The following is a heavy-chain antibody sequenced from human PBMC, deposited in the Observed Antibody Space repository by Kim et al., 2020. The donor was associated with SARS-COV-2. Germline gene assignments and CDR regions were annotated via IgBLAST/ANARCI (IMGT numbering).Heavy chain of an antibody. Sequence: GWSLRLSCAASGFTFSSYAMSWVRQAPGKGLEWVSAISGSGGSTYYADSVKGRFTISRDNSKNTLYLQMNSLRAEDTAVYYCAKDYAAGSGWEDAPLNWLDPWGQGTLVTVSS. V-gene: IGHV3-23*01. CDR2: ISGSGGST. D-gene: IGHD6-19*01. CDR3: AKDYAAGSGWEDAPLNWLDP. CDR1: GFTFSSYA. J-gene: IGHJ5*02.